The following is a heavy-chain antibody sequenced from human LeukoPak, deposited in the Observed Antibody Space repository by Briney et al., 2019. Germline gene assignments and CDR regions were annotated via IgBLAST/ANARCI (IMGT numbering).Heavy chain of an antibody. CDR3: ARHGPRHSSSWYVATAPKYYMDV. CDR2: IYYSGST. D-gene: IGHD6-13*01. V-gene: IGHV4-59*08. J-gene: IGHJ6*03. CDR1: GGSISHYY. Sequence: PSETLSLTCTVSGGSISHYYWSWIRQPPGKGLEWIGYIYYSGSTNYNPSLKSRVTISVDTSKNQFSLKLSSVTAADTAVYYCARHGPRHSSSWYVATAPKYYMDVWGKGTTVTISS.